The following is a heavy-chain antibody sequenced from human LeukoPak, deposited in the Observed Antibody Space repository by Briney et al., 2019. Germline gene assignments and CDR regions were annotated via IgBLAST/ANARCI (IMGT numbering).Heavy chain of an antibody. CDR2: VSYSGRT. Sequence: SETLSLTCTVSGGSINNYYWIWIRQPPGKGLEWIGHVSYSGRTNYIPSLKSRVAMSVDTSKNQFSLKVTSVTSADTAVYYCARGPVDYDSSGYYSFDYWGQGTLVTVSS. V-gene: IGHV4-59*01. D-gene: IGHD3-22*01. CDR1: GGSINNYY. J-gene: IGHJ4*02. CDR3: ARGPVDYDSSGYYSFDY.